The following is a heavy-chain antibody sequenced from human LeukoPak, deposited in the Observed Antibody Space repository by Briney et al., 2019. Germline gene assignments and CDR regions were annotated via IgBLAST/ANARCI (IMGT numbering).Heavy chain of an antibody. V-gene: IGHV3-23*01. CDR3: AGGSSSSLVYFDY. CDR2: ISGSGGST. D-gene: IGHD6-6*01. J-gene: IGHJ4*02. CDR1: GFTISSYA. Sequence: PGASLLLSCAASGFTISSYAMSWVRQPPPKGLEWVSAISGSGGSTYYADSVKGRFTISRDNSKNTLYLQMNSLRAEDTAVYYCAGGSSSSLVYFDYWGQGTLVTVSS.